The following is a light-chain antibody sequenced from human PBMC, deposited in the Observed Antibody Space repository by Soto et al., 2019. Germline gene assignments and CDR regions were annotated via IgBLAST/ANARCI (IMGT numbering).Light chain of an antibody. CDR1: SSNIGAGYD. V-gene: IGLV1-40*01. J-gene: IGLJ1*01. CDR2: ANS. CDR3: QSYDSSLSGYV. Sequence: QSVLTQPPSVSGAPGQRVTISCTGSSSNIGAGYDVHWYQQLPGTAPQLLIYANSNRPSGVPGRFSGSKSVASASLAITGLQAEDEADYYCQSYDSSLSGYVFGTGTKVTVL.